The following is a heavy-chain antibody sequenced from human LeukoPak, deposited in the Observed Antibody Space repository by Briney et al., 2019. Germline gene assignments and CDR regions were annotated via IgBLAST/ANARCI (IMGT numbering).Heavy chain of an antibody. D-gene: IGHD4-11*01. V-gene: IGHV3-48*03. CDR2: ISSNGSTI. Sequence: GGSLRLSCAASGFTFSSYEMNWVRQAPGKGLEWVSYISSNGSTIYYADSVKGRFTISRDNAKNSLYLQMNSLRAEDTAVYYCARDFNYGPFDYWGQGTLVTVSS. J-gene: IGHJ4*02. CDR3: ARDFNYGPFDY. CDR1: GFTFSSYE.